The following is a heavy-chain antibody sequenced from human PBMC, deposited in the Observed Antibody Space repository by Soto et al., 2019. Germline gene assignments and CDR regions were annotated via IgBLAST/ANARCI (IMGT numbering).Heavy chain of an antibody. Sequence: EVQLLESGGGLVQPGGSLRLSCVASGFTFTNYAMSWVRQAPGKGLEWVSVIGASGGSIYYADSVKGRFTISRDYSKNTVYLQMNSLRAEDTAVYYCAKDGTIFGVVTQLDSWGQGSLVTVSS. CDR1: GFTFTNYA. J-gene: IGHJ4*02. CDR3: AKDGTIFGVVTQLDS. V-gene: IGHV3-23*01. D-gene: IGHD3-3*01. CDR2: IGASGGSI.